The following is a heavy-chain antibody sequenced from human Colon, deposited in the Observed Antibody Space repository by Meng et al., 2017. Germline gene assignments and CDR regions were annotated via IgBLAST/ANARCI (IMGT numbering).Heavy chain of an antibody. CDR1: GFTFSDYY. CDR2: ISGSGSSV. Sequence: QVQRWEAGGGLVKPGGALRLSCAASGFTFSDYYMTWIRQAPGKGLEWLSYISGSGSSVYYADSVKGRITISRDNAKNSLYLQMNSLRAEDTAVYYCARGRYRSTHWGQGTLVTVSS. J-gene: IGHJ4*02. D-gene: IGHD2-2*02. V-gene: IGHV3-11*01. CDR3: ARGRYRSTH.